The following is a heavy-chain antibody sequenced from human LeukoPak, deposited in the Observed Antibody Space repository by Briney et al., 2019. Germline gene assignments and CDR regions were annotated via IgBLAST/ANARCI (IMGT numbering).Heavy chain of an antibody. CDR3: ARRRSGYSNYYFDY. J-gene: IGHJ4*02. CDR2: IYPGGSDT. V-gene: IGHV5-51*01. D-gene: IGHD5-18*01. Sequence: GEALKISCKGSGYSFTSYWIGWVRQVPRKGLGWMGIIYPGGSDTRYSPSFQGQVTISADKSISTTYLQWSSLKASDTAMYHCARRRSGYSNYYFDYWGQGTLVTVSS. CDR1: GYSFTSYW.